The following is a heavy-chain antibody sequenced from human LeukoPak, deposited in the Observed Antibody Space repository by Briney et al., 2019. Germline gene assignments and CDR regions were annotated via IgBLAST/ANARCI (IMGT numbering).Heavy chain of an antibody. CDR3: ARRRRLGELVDY. J-gene: IGHJ4*02. CDR1: GFTFTTFP. V-gene: IGHV3-30*04. D-gene: IGHD1-7*01. Sequence: GRSLRLSCAASGFTFTTFPMHWVRQPPGKGLEWVAVISYDGTDKYYADSVKGRFTISRDNAKNSLYLQMNSLRAEDTAVYYCARRRRLGELVDYWGQGTLVTVSS. CDR2: ISYDGTDK.